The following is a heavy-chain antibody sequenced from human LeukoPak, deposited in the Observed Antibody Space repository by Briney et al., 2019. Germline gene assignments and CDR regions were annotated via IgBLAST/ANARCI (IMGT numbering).Heavy chain of an antibody. Sequence: GGSLRLSCAASGFTFSRYWMSWVRQAPGKGLEWVANIKQDGSERYYVDSVKGRFTISRENAKTSLYLQMNSLRAEDTAVYYCARDRFGEFWFDPWGQGTLVTVSS. CDR3: ARDRFGEFWFDP. CDR1: GFTFSRYW. CDR2: IKQDGSER. D-gene: IGHD3-10*01. J-gene: IGHJ5*02. V-gene: IGHV3-7*03.